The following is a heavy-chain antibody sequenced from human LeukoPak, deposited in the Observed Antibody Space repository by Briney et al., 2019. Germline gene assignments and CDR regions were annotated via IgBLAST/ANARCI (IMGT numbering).Heavy chain of an antibody. Sequence: GGSLRLSCVASGFTFSDYWMSWVRQAPGKGLEWVANKRKDGNEKNYVDSVKGRFSISRDNAKNSVYLEMNSLGAEDTAVYYCATLHFDLDSWGQGILVAVSS. CDR1: GFTFSDYW. CDR3: ATLHFDLDS. CDR2: KRKDGNEK. J-gene: IGHJ4*02. D-gene: IGHD3-3*02. V-gene: IGHV3-7*01.